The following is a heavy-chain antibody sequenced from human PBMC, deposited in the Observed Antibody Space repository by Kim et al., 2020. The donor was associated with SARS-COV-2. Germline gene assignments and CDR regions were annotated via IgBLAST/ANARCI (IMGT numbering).Heavy chain of an antibody. D-gene: IGHD3-3*01. V-gene: IGHV3-66*04. Sequence: DSVKGRFTISRDNSKNSLYLQMNSLRAEDTAVYYCAGRTIFGVVSSHFDYWGQGTLVTVSS. CDR3: AGRTIFGVVSSHFDY. J-gene: IGHJ4*02.